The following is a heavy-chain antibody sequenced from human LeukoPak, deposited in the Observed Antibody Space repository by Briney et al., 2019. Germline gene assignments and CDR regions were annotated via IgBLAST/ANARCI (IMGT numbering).Heavy chain of an antibody. J-gene: IGHJ4*02. CDR1: GGSFSGYY. D-gene: IGHD5-12*01. CDR3: GRGGYGHIDY. CDR2: IYYSGST. Sequence: SETLSLTCAVYGGSFSGYYWSWIRQPPGKGLEWIGYIYYSGSTNYNPSLKSRVTISVDTSKNQFSLKLSSVTAADTAVYYCGRGGYGHIDYWGQGTLVTVSS. V-gene: IGHV4-59*01.